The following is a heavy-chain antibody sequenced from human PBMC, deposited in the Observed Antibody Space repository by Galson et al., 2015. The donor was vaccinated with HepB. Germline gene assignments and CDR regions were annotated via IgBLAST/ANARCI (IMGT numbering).Heavy chain of an antibody. CDR1: GFTFSSFC. D-gene: IGHD3-10*01. Sequence: SLRLSCAASGFTFSSFCMSWVRQAPGKGLEWVASIRQVGGEIFYVDSVKGRFTISRDNAKNTVYLQMDSLRAEDTAVYYCARGRSFGSGNYHTFDFWGQGALVTVSS. CDR3: ARGRSFGSGNYHTFDF. J-gene: IGHJ4*02. CDR2: IRQVGGEI. V-gene: IGHV3-7*01.